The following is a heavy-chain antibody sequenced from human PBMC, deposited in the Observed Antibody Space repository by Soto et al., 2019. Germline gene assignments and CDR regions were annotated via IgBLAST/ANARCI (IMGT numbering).Heavy chain of an antibody. D-gene: IGHD3-22*01. CDR2: IYYSGST. Sequence: SETLSLTCTVSGGSISDFYWSWIRQPPGKGLEWIGYIYYSGSTNYNPSLKSRVTISVDTSKNQFSLNLRSMSPADTAVYYYDSSGYQAPYYFDYWGQGTLVTVSS. J-gene: IGHJ4*02. CDR1: GGSISDFY. CDR3: DSSGYQAPYYFDY. V-gene: IGHV4-59*01.